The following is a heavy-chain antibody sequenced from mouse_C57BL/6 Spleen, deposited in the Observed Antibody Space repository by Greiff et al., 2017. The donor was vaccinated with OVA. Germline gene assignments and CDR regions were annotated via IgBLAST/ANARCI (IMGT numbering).Heavy chain of an antibody. CDR3: TRDYDGYSLYAMDY. Sequence: EVKLVESGEGLVKPGGSLKLSCAASGFTFSSYAMSWVRQTPEKRLEWVAYISSGGDHIYYADTVKGRFTISRDNARNTLYLQMSSLKSEDTAMYYCTRDYDGYSLYAMDYWGQGTSVTVSS. D-gene: IGHD2-3*01. CDR1: GFTFSSYA. CDR2: ISSGGDHI. J-gene: IGHJ4*01. V-gene: IGHV5-9-1*02.